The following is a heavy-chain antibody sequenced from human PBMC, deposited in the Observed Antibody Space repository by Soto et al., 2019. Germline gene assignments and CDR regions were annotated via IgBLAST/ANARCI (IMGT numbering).Heavy chain of an antibody. Sequence: PGGSLRLSCAASGFTFSSYAMSWVRQAPGKGLEWVSAISGSGGSTYYADSVKGRFTISRDNSKNTLYLQMNSLRAEDTAVYYCAKDLYHIAAAGPHQFEPWGQGTLVTVSS. D-gene: IGHD6-13*01. CDR3: AKDLYHIAAAGPHQFEP. CDR1: GFTFSSYA. CDR2: ISGSGGST. V-gene: IGHV3-23*01. J-gene: IGHJ5*02.